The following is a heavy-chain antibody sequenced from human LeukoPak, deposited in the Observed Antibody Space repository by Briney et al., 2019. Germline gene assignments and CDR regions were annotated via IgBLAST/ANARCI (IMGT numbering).Heavy chain of an antibody. J-gene: IGHJ4*02. Sequence: TGGSLRLSCAASGFSFSNAWMSWVRQAPGKGLEWVGRIKSEADGGTTDYAAPVKGRFTISRDDSKNTLYLQMNSLKSEDTAVYYCTTRTNYYDSSGYYLAVYWGQGTLVTVSS. CDR3: TTRTNYYDSSGYYLAVY. CDR1: GFSFSNAW. V-gene: IGHV3-15*01. CDR2: IKSEADGGTT. D-gene: IGHD3-22*01.